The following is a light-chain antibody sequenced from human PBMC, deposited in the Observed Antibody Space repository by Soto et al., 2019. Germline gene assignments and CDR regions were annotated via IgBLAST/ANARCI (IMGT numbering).Light chain of an antibody. CDR2: DVS. CDR3: SSYTRSSTLYVV. Sequence: QSALTQPASVSGSPGQSITISCTGTSSDVGGYNYVSWYQQHPGKAPKLMIYDVSNRPSGVSNRISGSKSGNTASLTISGLQAEDEADYYCSSYTRSSTLYVVFGGGTKLTVL. CDR1: SSDVGGYNY. V-gene: IGLV2-14*01. J-gene: IGLJ2*01.